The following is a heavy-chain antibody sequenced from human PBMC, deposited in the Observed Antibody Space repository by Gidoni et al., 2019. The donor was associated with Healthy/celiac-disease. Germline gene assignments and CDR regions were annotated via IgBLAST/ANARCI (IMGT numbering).Heavy chain of an antibody. J-gene: IGHJ4*02. CDR2: ISGSGGST. CDR3: AKLPTHGHKGVWGGPYFDY. V-gene: IGHV3-23*01. Sequence: EVQLLESGGGLVQPGGSLRLSCAASGFTFSSYSMGWVRQAPGKGLEWVSAISGSGGSTYYADSVKGRFTISRDNSKNTLYLQMNSLRAEDTAVYYCAKLPTHGHKGVWGGPYFDYWGQGTLVTVSS. D-gene: IGHD2-8*01. CDR1: GFTFSSYS.